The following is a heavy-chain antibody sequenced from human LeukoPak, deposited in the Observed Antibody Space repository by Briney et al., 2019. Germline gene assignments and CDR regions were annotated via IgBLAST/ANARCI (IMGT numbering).Heavy chain of an antibody. CDR3: TRGRPHGNDY. CDR2: IASDGSST. CDR1: GFTSSSYW. J-gene: IGHJ4*02. Sequence: GGSLRLSCAASGFTSSSYWMNWVRQAPGKGLVWVSRIASDGSSTTYADSVKGRFSISRDNAKNTLYLQMNSLRVEDTAVYYCTRGRPHGNDYWGQGTLVTVSS. D-gene: IGHD4-23*01. V-gene: IGHV3-74*01.